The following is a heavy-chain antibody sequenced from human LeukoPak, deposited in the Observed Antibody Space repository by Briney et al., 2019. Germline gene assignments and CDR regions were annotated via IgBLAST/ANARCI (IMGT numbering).Heavy chain of an antibody. D-gene: IGHD2/OR15-2a*01. J-gene: IGHJ5*02. V-gene: IGHV4-59*01. CDR2: IYYSGST. Sequence: PSETLSLTCTVSGGSISSYYRSWIRQPPGKGLEWIGYIYYSGSTNYNPSLKSRVTISVDTSKNQFSLKLSSVTAADTAVYYCARETSMNWFDPWSQGTLVTVSS. CDR1: GGSISSYY. CDR3: ARETSMNWFDP.